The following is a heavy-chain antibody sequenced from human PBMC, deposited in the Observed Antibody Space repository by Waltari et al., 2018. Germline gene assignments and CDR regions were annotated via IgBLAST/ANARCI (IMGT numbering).Heavy chain of an antibody. CDR2: ISGSGGST. CDR3: AKVVSSSWYLDY. V-gene: IGHV3-23*01. D-gene: IGHD6-13*01. CDR1: GFTFSSYI. Sequence: EVLLLVSGGGLVQPGGSLRLSCAASGFTFSSYIMSGVRQAPGKGLEWVSAISGSGGSTYYADSVKGRFTISRDNSKNSVYLQMNSLRAEDTAVYYCAKVVSSSWYLDYWGQGTLVTVSS. J-gene: IGHJ4*02.